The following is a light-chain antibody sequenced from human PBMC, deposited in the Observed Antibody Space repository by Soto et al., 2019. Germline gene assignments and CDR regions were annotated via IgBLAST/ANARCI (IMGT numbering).Light chain of an antibody. J-gene: IGLJ2*01. CDR2: EVS. CDR3: SSYSSTITPVV. V-gene: IGLV2-14*01. Sequence: QSALTQPASVSGSPGQSITIAFTGTSSDIGGYSYVSWYQQHPDKAPKLIIYEVSNRPSGVSNRFSGSKSGDTASLTISGLQAEDEADYSCSSYSSTITPVVFGGGTKLTVL. CDR1: SSDIGGYSY.